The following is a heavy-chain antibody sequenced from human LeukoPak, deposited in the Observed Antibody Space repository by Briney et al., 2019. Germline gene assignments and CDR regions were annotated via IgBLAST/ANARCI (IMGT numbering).Heavy chain of an antibody. V-gene: IGHV4-34*01. J-gene: IGHJ4*02. D-gene: IGHD2-2*01. CDR1: GGSFSGYY. Sequence: PSETLSLTCAVYGGSFSGYYWSWIRQPPGKGLEWIGEINHSGSTNYNPSLKSRVTISVDTSKNQFSLKLSSVTAADTAVYCCARRVVEGVVVPAAPAGGFDYWGQGTLVTVSS. CDR3: ARRVVEGVVVPAAPAGGFDY. CDR2: INHSGST.